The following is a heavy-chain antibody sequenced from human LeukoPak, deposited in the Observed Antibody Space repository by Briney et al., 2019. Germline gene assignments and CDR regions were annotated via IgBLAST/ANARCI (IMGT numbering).Heavy chain of an antibody. D-gene: IGHD2-2*01. Sequence: GGSLRLSCAASGFTFSNYWMHWVRQAPGKGPVWVSRINSDGNITTYADSVKGRFTISRDNAKNALYLQMNSLRAEDTAVYYCARELSGTSSRHFDYWGQGSLVTVSS. CDR3: ARELSGTSSRHFDY. CDR1: GFTFSNYW. CDR2: INSDGNIT. J-gene: IGHJ4*02. V-gene: IGHV3-74*01.